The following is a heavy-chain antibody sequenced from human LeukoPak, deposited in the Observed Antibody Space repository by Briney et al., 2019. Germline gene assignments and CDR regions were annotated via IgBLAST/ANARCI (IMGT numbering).Heavy chain of an antibody. D-gene: IGHD2-2*01. CDR1: GFTFSSNA. CDR3: AKDRPPGYCSSTSCRTDHYGMDV. CDR2: ISYDGSNK. J-gene: IGHJ6*02. V-gene: IGHV3-30-3*01. Sequence: GGSLRLSCAASGFTFSSNAMHWVRQAPGKGLEWVAGISYDGSNKYYADSVKGRFTISRDNSKNTLYLQMNSLRAEDTAVYYCAKDRPPGYCSSTSCRTDHYGMDVWGQGTTVTVSS.